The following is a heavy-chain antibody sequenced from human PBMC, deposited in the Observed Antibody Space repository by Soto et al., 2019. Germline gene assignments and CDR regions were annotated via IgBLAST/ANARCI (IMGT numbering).Heavy chain of an antibody. J-gene: IGHJ4*02. Sequence: VQLLDSGGGLVQPGGSLRLSCAASGFTFSSYAMSWVREAPGKGLEWVSGISGSGGGTYYADSVKGRLTISRDNSKNTLYLQMNSLRAEDTAVYYCAKDGYSYRYPSYFDYWGQGTLVTVSS. CDR3: AKDGYSYRYPSYFDY. D-gene: IGHD5-18*01. CDR1: GFTFSSYA. V-gene: IGHV3-23*01. CDR2: ISGSGGGT.